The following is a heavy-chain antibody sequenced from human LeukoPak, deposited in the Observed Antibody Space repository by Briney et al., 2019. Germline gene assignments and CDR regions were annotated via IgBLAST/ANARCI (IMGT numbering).Heavy chain of an antibody. V-gene: IGHV4-61*01. CDR2: IYHSGST. D-gene: IGHD2-15*01. CDR1: GGSVSSGSHY. J-gene: IGHJ6*02. CDR3: AREVIVVVVAATDRRGYHYYGMDV. Sequence: PSETLSLTCTVSGGSVSSGSHYWSWIRQPPGKGLEWIGNIYHSGSTNYNPSLKSRATISVDTSKNQFSLKLSSVTAADTAVYYCAREVIVVVVAATDRRGYHYYGMDVWGQGTTVTVSS.